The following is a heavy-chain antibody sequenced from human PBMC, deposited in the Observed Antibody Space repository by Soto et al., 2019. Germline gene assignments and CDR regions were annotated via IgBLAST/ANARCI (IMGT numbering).Heavy chain of an antibody. CDR3: AQKRRDSSSWYNWFDP. D-gene: IGHD6-13*01. CDR2: MNPNSGNT. V-gene: IGHV1-8*01. J-gene: IGHJ5*02. Sequence: QVQLVQSGAEVKKPGASVKVSCKASGYTFTSYDINWVRQATGQGLEWMGWMNPNSGNTGSAQKFQGRVTMTRNTTITTAYMELSSLRSEDTAVYYCAQKRRDSSSWYNWFDPWGQGTLVTVSA. CDR1: GYTFTSYD.